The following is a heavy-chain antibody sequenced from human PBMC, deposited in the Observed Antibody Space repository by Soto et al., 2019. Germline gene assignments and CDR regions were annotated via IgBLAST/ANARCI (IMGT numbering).Heavy chain of an antibody. D-gene: IGHD6-13*01. CDR2: MSYDGTKE. CDR1: GFTFSTYG. V-gene: IGHV3-30*18. J-gene: IGHJ4*02. CDR3: AKEYGSTWIDH. Sequence: GGSLRLSCAASGFTFSTYGMHWVRQAPGKGLEWVAAMSYDGTKEYYVDSVKGRFTISRDNSRNTLLLQLNSLRDEDTAVYYCAKEYGSTWIDHWGQGTLVTVSS.